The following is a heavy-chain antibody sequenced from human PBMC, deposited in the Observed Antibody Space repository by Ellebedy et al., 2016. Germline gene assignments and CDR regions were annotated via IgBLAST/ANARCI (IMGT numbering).Heavy chain of an antibody. CDR3: ARDTTVTYDAFDI. Sequence: GESLKISXAASGFTFSSYSMNWVRQAPGKGLEWVSSISSSSSYIYYADSVKGRFTISRDNSKNTLYLQMNSLRAEDTAVYYCARDTTVTYDAFDIWGQGTMVTVSS. D-gene: IGHD4-11*01. CDR1: GFTFSSYS. CDR2: ISSSSSYI. V-gene: IGHV3-21*01. J-gene: IGHJ3*02.